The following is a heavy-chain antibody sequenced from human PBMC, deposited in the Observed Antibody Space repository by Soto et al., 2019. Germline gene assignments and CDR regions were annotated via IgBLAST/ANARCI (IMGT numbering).Heavy chain of an antibody. J-gene: IGHJ6*02. CDR1: GYTFTSYY. CDR2: INPRGGIT. D-gene: IGHD6-13*01. CDR3: ASSPAYRRSWYAITPDLSHGMDV. V-gene: IGHV1-46*01. Sequence: EASVKVSCKASGYTFTSYYIHWVRQAPGQGLEWMGIINPRGGITTYAQRFQGRLTMTGDTSTSTVYMELSSLTSEDTAMYHCASSPAYRRSWYAITPDLSHGMDVWGQGTTVTVSS.